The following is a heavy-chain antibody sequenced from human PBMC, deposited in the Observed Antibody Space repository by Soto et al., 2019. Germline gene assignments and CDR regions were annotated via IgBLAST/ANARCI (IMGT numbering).Heavy chain of an antibody. V-gene: IGHV4-59*01. CDR1: GGSIRSSY. J-gene: IGHJ6*02. D-gene: IGHD6-19*01. CDR3: ARGGWHYYYYYGMDV. Sequence: PSETLSLTCNISGGSIRSSYCNWIRQPPWKGLEWIGYFFYSGTTNYNPSLKSRVTMSLDTSRNLFSLTLTSVTAADTAVYYCARGGWHYYYYYGMDVWGQGTTVTVSS. CDR2: FFYSGTT.